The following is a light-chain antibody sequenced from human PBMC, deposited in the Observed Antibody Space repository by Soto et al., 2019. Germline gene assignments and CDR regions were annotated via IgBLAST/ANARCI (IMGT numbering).Light chain of an antibody. Sequence: ETVMTQSPAALSVSPGERATLSCRASQSVNSDLAWYQKKPGQAPRLIIYGASTRATGIPARFSGGGSGTEFSLTISSLQSEDFAVYYCQPNTNWPRTFGQGTKV. V-gene: IGKV3-15*01. J-gene: IGKJ1*01. CDR2: GAS. CDR3: QPNTNWPRT. CDR1: QSVNSD.